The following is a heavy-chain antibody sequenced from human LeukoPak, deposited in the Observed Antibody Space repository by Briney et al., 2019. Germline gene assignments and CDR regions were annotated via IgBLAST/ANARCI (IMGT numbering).Heavy chain of an antibody. CDR1: GFTFSSYS. CDR3: ARDNYYDSSGYYLDAFDI. J-gene: IGHJ3*02. V-gene: IGHV3-48*01. Sequence: GGSLRLSCAASGFTFSSYSMNWVRQAPGKGLGWVSYISSSSSTIYYADSVKGRFTISRDNAKNSLYLQMNSLRAEDTAVYYCARDNYYDSSGYYLDAFDIWGQGTMVTVSS. D-gene: IGHD3-22*01. CDR2: ISSSSSTI.